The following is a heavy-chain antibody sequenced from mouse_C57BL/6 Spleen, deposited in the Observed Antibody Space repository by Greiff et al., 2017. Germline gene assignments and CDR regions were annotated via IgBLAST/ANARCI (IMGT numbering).Heavy chain of an antibody. V-gene: IGHV5-12*01. CDR2: ISNGGGST. CDR1: GFTFSDYY. Sequence: LQQSGGGLVQPGGSLKLSCAASGFTFSDYYMYWVRQTPEKRLEWVAYISNGGGSTYYPDTVKGRFTISRDNAKNTLYLQMSRLKSEDTAMYYCARHDYDYDGGYFDVWGTGTTVTVSS. CDR3: ARHDYDYDGGYFDV. J-gene: IGHJ1*03. D-gene: IGHD2-4*01.